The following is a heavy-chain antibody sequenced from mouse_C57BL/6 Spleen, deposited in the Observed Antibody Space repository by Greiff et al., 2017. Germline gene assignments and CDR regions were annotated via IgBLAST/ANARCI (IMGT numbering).Heavy chain of an antibody. Sequence: EVQLVESGGGLVKPGGSLKLSCAASGFTFSSYAMSWVRQTPEKRLEWVATISDGGSYTYYPDNVKGRFTISRDNAKNNLYLQMSHLKSEDTAMYYCARDSHGSSYPFAYWGQGTLVTVSA. D-gene: IGHD1-1*01. V-gene: IGHV5-4*01. J-gene: IGHJ3*01. CDR3: ARDSHGSSYPFAY. CDR2: ISDGGSYT. CDR1: GFTFSSYA.